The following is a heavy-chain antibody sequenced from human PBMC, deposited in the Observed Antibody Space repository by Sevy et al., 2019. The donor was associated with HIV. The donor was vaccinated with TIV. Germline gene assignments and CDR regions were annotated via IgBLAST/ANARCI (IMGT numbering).Heavy chain of an antibody. CDR3: ARHEKGIAAAGRPDSNWFDP. CDR1: GGSISSSSYY. Sequence: SETLSLTCTVSGGSISSSSYYWGWIRQPPGKGLEWIGSIYYSGSTYYNPSLKSRVTISVDTSKNQFSLKLSSVTAADTAVYYCARHEKGIAAAGRPDSNWFDPRGQGTLVTVSS. V-gene: IGHV4-39*01. J-gene: IGHJ5*02. D-gene: IGHD6-13*01. CDR2: IYYSGST.